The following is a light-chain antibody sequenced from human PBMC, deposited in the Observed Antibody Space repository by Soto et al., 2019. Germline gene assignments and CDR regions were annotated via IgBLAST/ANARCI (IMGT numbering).Light chain of an antibody. CDR2: DAS. Sequence: EIVLTQSPVTLSLSPGERATLSCRASQSVNIHLAWYQQKPGQAPRLLIYDASHRASGIPVRFSGSGSGTDFTVTISSLEPEDFAVYYCQQRSKWPPDFGQGTRLEIK. CDR3: QQRSKWPPD. CDR1: QSVNIH. V-gene: IGKV3-11*01. J-gene: IGKJ5*01.